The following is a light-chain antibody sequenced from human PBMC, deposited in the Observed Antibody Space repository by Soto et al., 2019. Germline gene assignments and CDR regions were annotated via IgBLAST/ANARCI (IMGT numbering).Light chain of an antibody. Sequence: QSVLTQPASVSGSPGQSITISCTGTSSDVGSYNLVSWYQHHPGKAPKLMIYEDTNRPSGVSNRFSGSKSGNTASLTISGLQAEDEADYYCTSYTSSSTWLFGGGTKLTVL. CDR1: SSDVGSYNL. CDR3: TSYTSSSTWL. CDR2: EDT. J-gene: IGLJ3*02. V-gene: IGLV2-14*02.